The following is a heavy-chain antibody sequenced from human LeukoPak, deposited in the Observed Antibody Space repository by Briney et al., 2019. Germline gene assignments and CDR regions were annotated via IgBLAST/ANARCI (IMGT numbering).Heavy chain of an antibody. CDR1: GGSISSGSHS. Sequence: SETLSPTCTVSGGSISSGSHSWSWIRQPAGKGLEWIGRISTSGSTNYNPSLKSRVTISLDTSKNQFSLKLTSVTAADTAVYYCARRSSGWYRYDYWGQGTLVTVSS. D-gene: IGHD6-19*01. CDR3: ARRSSGWYRYDY. J-gene: IGHJ4*02. V-gene: IGHV4-61*02. CDR2: ISTSGST.